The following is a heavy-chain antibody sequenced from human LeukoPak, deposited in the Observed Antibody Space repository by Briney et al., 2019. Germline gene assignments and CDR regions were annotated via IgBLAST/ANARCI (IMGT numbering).Heavy chain of an antibody. CDR1: GFTFSSYW. Sequence: GGSLRLSCAASGFTFSSYWMSWVRQAPGKGLEWVANIKQDGSEKYYVDSVKGRFTISRDNAKNSLYLQMNSLRAEDTAVYYCAKKPRYYHRSGNYYPDYRGPGTPGTGPS. J-gene: IGHJ4*02. CDR2: IKQDGSEK. CDR3: AKKPRYYHRSGNYYPDY. V-gene: IGHV3-7*03. D-gene: IGHD3-10*01.